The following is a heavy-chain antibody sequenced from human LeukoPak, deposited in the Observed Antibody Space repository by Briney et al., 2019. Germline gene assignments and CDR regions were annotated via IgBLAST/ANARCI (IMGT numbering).Heavy chain of an antibody. CDR1: RFTFNSYA. D-gene: IGHD3-3*01. Sequence: GGSLRLSCAASRFTFNSYAMSWVRQAPGKGLEWVSVIGGSNGITSYVGSVKGRFTISRDNSKNTLYLQMNSLRVEDTAVYYCASLGFLEWVRPPDYWGQGTLVTVSS. V-gene: IGHV3-23*01. CDR3: ASLGFLEWVRPPDY. J-gene: IGHJ4*02. CDR2: IGGSNGIT.